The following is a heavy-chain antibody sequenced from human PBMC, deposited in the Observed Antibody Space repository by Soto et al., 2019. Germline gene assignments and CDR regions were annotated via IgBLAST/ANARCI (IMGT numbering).Heavy chain of an antibody. Sequence: GGSLRLSCAASGFTFSSYSMNWVRQAPGKGLEWVSSISSSSSYIYYADSVKGRFTISRDNAKNSLYLQMNSLRAEDTAVYYCARDVLGYYDILTGFEYYYYGMDVWGQGTTVTVSS. CDR2: ISSSSSYI. J-gene: IGHJ6*02. D-gene: IGHD3-9*01. CDR3: ARDVLGYYDILTGFEYYYYGMDV. V-gene: IGHV3-21*01. CDR1: GFTFSSYS.